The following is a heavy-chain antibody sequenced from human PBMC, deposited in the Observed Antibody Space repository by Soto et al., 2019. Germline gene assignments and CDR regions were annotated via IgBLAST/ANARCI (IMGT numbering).Heavy chain of an antibody. CDR2: INHSGST. CDR3: ARRSIAARRGQFDY. J-gene: IGHJ4*02. V-gene: IGHV4-34*01. Sequence: QVQLQQWGAGLLKPSETLSLTCAVYGGSLSGYYWSWIRQPPGKGLEWIGEINHSGSTNYNPSLKSRVTISVDTSKNHFSLKLSSVTAADTAVYYCARRSIAARRGQFDYWGQGTLVTVSS. D-gene: IGHD6-6*01. CDR1: GGSLSGYY.